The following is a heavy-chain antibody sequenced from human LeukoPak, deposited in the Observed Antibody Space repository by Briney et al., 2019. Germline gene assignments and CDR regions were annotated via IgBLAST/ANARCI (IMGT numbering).Heavy chain of an antibody. CDR3: AKDRRGYSYGYTPLAY. CDR1: GFTFSSYG. J-gene: IGHJ4*02. D-gene: IGHD5-18*01. CDR2: ISYDGSNK. Sequence: GGSLRLSCAASGFTFSSYGMHWVRKAPGKGLEWVAVISYDGSNKYYADSVKGRFTISRDNSKNTLYLQMNSLRAEDTAVYYCAKDRRGYSYGYTPLAYWGQGTLVTVSS. V-gene: IGHV3-30*18.